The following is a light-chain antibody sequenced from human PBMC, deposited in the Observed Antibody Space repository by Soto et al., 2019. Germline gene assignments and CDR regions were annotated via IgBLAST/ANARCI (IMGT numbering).Light chain of an antibody. CDR2: AS. CDR1: RGIRND. V-gene: IGKV1-17*01. Sequence: DIQMTQSPSSLSASVGDRVTITCRASRGIRNDLGWYQAQPGKAPKRLIYASSLQSGVPSRFSGSGSGTEFTLTISSLQPEDFAIYYCLQHNTYPLTFGQGTKVDI. CDR3: LQHNTYPLT. J-gene: IGKJ1*01.